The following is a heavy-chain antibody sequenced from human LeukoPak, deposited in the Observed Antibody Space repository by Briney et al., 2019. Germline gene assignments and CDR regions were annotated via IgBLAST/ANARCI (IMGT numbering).Heavy chain of an antibody. V-gene: IGHV1-69*04. Sequence: SVKVSCKASGGTFSSYTISWVRQAPGQGLEWMGRIIPILGIANYAQKLQGRVTMTTDTSTSTAYMELRSLRSDDTAVYYCARDQSLEGNWFDPWGQGTLVTVSS. D-gene: IGHD1-1*01. CDR3: ARDQSLEGNWFDP. CDR2: IIPILGIA. J-gene: IGHJ5*02. CDR1: GGTFSSYT.